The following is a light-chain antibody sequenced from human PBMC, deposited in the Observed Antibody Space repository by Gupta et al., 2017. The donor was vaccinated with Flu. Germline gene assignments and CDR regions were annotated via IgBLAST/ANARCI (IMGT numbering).Light chain of an antibody. CDR2: KAS. CDR3: QQYNSYSGYT. V-gene: IGKV1-5*03. J-gene: IGKJ2*01. CDR1: QGISSW. Sequence: DIQMTQSPSTLSASVGDRVTITCRASQGISSWLAWYQQKPGKAPKLLIYKASSLESGVPSRFSSSGSGTEFTLTISSLQPDDYATYYCQQYNSYSGYTFGQGTKLEIK.